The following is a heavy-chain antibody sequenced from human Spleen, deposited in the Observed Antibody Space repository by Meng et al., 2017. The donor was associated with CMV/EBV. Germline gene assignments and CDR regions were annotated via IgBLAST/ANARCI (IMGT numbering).Heavy chain of an antibody. CDR3: ARVVAVRGRRGYSYGIDY. V-gene: IGHV4-34*01. CDR1: GGSFSGYY. J-gene: IGHJ4*02. CDR2: INHSGST. D-gene: IGHD5-18*01. Sequence: GSLRLSCAVYGGSFSGYYWSWIRQPPGKGLEWIGEINHSGSTNYNPSLKSRVTISVDTSKNQFSLKLSSVTAADTAMYYCARVVAVRGRRGYSYGIDYWGQGNLVTVSS.